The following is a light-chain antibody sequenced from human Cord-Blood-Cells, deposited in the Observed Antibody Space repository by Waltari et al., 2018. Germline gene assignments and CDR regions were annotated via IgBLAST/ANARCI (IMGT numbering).Light chain of an antibody. V-gene: IGLV3-1*01. CDR1: KLGDKY. Sequence: SYELIQPPSVSVSPGQTASIPCPGDKLGDKYACWYQQKPGQSPVLVIYQDSERPSGIPERFSGSNSGNTATLTISGTQAMDEADYYCQAWDSSTAGVFGGGTKLTVL. J-gene: IGLJ2*01. CDR2: QDS. CDR3: QAWDSSTAGV.